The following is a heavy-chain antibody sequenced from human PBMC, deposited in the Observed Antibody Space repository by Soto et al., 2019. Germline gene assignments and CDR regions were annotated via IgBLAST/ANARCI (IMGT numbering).Heavy chain of an antibody. D-gene: IGHD4-17*01. CDR1: GGTFSSYT. Sequence: QVQLLQSGAEVKKPGSSVKVSCKASGGTFSSYTISWVRQAPGQGLEWMGRIIPNLGIANYAQKFQGRVTITADKSTSPAYKELSSLRSEDTAVYYCAREPTVTTYWFDPWGQGPLVTVSS. CDR3: AREPTVTTYWFDP. V-gene: IGHV1-69*08. J-gene: IGHJ5*02. CDR2: IIPNLGIA.